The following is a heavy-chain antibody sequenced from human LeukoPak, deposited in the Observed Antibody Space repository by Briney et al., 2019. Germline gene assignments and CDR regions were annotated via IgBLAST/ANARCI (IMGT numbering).Heavy chain of an antibody. CDR1: GGSFSGYY. J-gene: IGHJ4*02. CDR2: INHSGST. V-gene: IGHV4-34*01. D-gene: IGHD1-26*01. CDR3: ARVLGASTFDY. Sequence: SETLSLTCAVYGGSFSGYYWSWIRQPPGKGPEWIGEINHSGSTNYNPSLKSRVTISVDTSKNQFSLKLSSVTAADTAVYYCARVLGASTFDYWGQGTLVTVSS.